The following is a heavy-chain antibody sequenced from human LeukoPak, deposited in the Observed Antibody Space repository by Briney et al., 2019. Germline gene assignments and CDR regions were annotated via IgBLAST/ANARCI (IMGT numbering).Heavy chain of an antibody. CDR2: INHSGST. Sequence: SETLSLTCAVYGGSFSGYYWSWIRQPPGKGLEWSGEINHSGSTNYNPSLKSRVTISVDTSKNQFSLKLSSVTAADTAVYYCARECSSTSPMQGSYYYYMDVWGKGTTVTVSS. CDR3: ARECSSTSPMQGSYYYYMDV. D-gene: IGHD2-2*01. J-gene: IGHJ6*03. V-gene: IGHV4-34*01. CDR1: GGSFSGYY.